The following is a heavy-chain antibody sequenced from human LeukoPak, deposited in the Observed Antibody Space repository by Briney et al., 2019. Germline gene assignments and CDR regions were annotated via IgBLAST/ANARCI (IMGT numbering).Heavy chain of an antibody. D-gene: IGHD3-22*01. J-gene: IGHJ4*02. V-gene: IGHV4-59*01. Sequence: SETLSLTCTVSGGSISSYYWSWLRQPPGKGLEWVGYIYYSGSTNYNPSLKSRVTISVDTSKNHFSLKLSSVTAADTAVYYCARDYYDSSGYYVNDYWGQGTLVTVSS. CDR3: ARDYYDSSGYYVNDY. CDR2: IYYSGST. CDR1: GGSISSYY.